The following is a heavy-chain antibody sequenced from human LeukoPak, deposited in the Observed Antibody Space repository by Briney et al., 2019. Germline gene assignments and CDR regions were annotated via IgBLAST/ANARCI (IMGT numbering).Heavy chain of an antibody. V-gene: IGHV3-21*01. CDR2: ISSSSSNI. Sequence: PGGSLRLSCAASGFTFNSYTMNWVRQAPGKGLEWVSTISSSSSNIYYADSVKGRFTISRENAKNSLYLQINSLRAEDTAVYYCARDDAMGATIDYWGQGTLVTVSS. CDR1: GFTFNSYT. J-gene: IGHJ4*02. CDR3: ARDDAMGATIDY. D-gene: IGHD1-26*01.